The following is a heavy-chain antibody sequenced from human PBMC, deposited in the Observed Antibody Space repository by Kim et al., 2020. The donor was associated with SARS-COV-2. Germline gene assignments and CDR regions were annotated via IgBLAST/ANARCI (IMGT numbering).Heavy chain of an antibody. CDR3: AREGGYCSSTSCYTDYYYGMDV. CDR2: ISSSSSTI. CDR1: GFTFSSYS. J-gene: IGHJ6*02. Sequence: GGSLRLSCAASGFTFSSYSMNWVRQAPGKGLEWVSYISSSSSTIYYADSVKGRFTISRDNAKNSLYLQMNSLRAEDTAVYYCAREGGYCSSTSCYTDYYYGMDVWGQGTTVTVSS. V-gene: IGHV3-48*04. D-gene: IGHD2-2*02.